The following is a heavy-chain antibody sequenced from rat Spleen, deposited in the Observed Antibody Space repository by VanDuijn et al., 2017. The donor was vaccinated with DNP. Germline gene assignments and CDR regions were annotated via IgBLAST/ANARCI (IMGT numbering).Heavy chain of an antibody. CDR1: GFTFSDYA. CDR2: ISSDGSDT. D-gene: IGHD1-12*03. CDR3: ARGGDGYDY. Sequence: EVQLVESDGGLVQPGRSLKLSCAASGFTFSDYAMAWVRQAPKKGLEWVATISSDGSDTYYRDSVKGRFTISRDNAKNTQYLQMDSLRSEDTATYYCARGGDGYDYWGQGVMVTVSS. V-gene: IGHV5-7*01. J-gene: IGHJ2*01.